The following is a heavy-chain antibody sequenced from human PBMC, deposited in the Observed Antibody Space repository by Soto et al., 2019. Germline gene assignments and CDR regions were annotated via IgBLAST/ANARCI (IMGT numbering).Heavy chain of an antibody. D-gene: IGHD4-4*01. V-gene: IGHV4-34*01. Sequence: SETLSLTCAVYGGSFSGYYWSWIRQPPGKGLEWIGEINHSGSTNYNPSLKSRVTISVDTSKNQFSLKLSSVTAADTAVYYCARRGSNYDTELYYFDYWGQGTLVTVSS. J-gene: IGHJ4*02. CDR2: INHSGST. CDR3: ARRGSNYDTELYYFDY. CDR1: GGSFSGYY.